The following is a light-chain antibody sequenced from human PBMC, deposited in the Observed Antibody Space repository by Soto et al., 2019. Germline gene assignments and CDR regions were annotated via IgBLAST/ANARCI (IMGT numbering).Light chain of an antibody. Sequence: DIQMTQSPSTLSASVGDRVTITCRASQSISNWLAWYQQKPGKAPKLLIYKASSLESGVPSRFSGSGSGTEFTLTISSLQPDDFAPYYCQQCNSYSGTFGQGTKVEIK. V-gene: IGKV1-5*03. CDR3: QQCNSYSGT. J-gene: IGKJ1*01. CDR2: KAS. CDR1: QSISNW.